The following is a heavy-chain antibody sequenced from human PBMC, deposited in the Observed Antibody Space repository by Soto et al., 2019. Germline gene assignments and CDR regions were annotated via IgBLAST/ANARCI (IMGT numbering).Heavy chain of an antibody. CDR2: INPSGGST. CDR3: ARDKSSFGVIMVSYSYGMDV. D-gene: IGHD3-3*01. CDR1: GYTFTSYY. V-gene: IGHV1-46*01. J-gene: IGHJ6*02. Sequence: ASVKVSCKASGYTFTSYYMHWVRQAPGQGLEWMGIINPSGGSTSYAQKFQGRVTMTRDTSTSTVYMELSSLRSEDTAVYYCARDKSSFGVIMVSYSYGMDVWDQGTTVTVSS.